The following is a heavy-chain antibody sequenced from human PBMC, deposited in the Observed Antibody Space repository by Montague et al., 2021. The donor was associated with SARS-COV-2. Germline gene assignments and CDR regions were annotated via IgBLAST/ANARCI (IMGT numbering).Heavy chain of an antibody. CDR2: IYYSGST. D-gene: IGHD6-19*01. V-gene: IGHV4-61*01. CDR1: GGSVSSGSYY. Sequence: SETLSLTCTVSGGSVSSGSYYWSWIRQPPGKGLEWIGYIYYSGSTNYNPSLKSRVTISVDTSKNQFSLKLSSVTAADTAVYYCASSGWYPGWFDPWGQGTLVTFSS. J-gene: IGHJ5*02. CDR3: ASSGWYPGWFDP.